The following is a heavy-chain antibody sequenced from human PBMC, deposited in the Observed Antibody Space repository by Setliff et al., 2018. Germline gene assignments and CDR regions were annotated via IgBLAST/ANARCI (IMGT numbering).Heavy chain of an antibody. J-gene: IGHJ4*02. CDR2: INPSGGST. Sequence: ASVKVSCKASGYTFTNYYIHWVRQAPGQGLEWVGIINPSGGSTSYAQKFQGRVTMTRDTSTSTVYMELSSLRSEDTAMYFCAKSGDYSNRGHFDCWGQGTLVTVSS. CDR3: AKSGDYSNRGHFDC. D-gene: IGHD4-4*01. V-gene: IGHV1-46*03. CDR1: GYTFTNYY.